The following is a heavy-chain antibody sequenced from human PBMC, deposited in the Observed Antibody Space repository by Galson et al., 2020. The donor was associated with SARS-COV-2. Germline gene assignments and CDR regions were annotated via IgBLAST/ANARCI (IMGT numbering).Heavy chain of an antibody. D-gene: IGHD5-18*01. Sequence: GESLKISCKAAENTFTDYSLHWVRQAPGQGLEWMGWINPNSGGANYAQKFQDRVTMTRDTSVSTVYMELRWLRSDDTAVYYCARGAGQYSYGYWLEDWGQGTLVTVSS. V-gene: IGHV1-2*02. J-gene: IGHJ4*02. CDR2: INPNSGGA. CDR1: ENTFTDYS. CDR3: ARGAGQYSYGYWLED.